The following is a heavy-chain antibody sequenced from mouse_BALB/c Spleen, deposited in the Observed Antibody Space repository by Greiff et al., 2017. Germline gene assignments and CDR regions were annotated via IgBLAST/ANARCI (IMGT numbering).Heavy chain of an antibody. CDR3: ARHNYYGSSSWFAY. V-gene: IGHV5-12-1*01. J-gene: IGHJ3*01. Sequence: EVMLVESGGGLVKPGGSLKLSCAASGFAFSSYDMSWVRQTPEKRLEWVAYISSGGGSTYYPDTVKGRFTISRDNAKNTLYLQMSSLKSEDTAMYYCARHNYYGSSSWFAYWGQGTLVTVSA. CDR1: GFAFSSYD. D-gene: IGHD1-1*01. CDR2: ISSGGGST.